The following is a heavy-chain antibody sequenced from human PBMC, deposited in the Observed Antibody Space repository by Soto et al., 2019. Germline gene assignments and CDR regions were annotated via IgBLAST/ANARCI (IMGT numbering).Heavy chain of an antibody. Sequence: SETLSLTCTVSGGSISSYYWSWIRQPPGKGLEWIGYIYYSGSTNYNPSLKSRVTISVDTSKNQFSLKLSSVTAADTAVYYCARVTYYDFWSGTPHAFDIWGRGTMVTVSS. CDR1: GGSISSYY. CDR3: ARVTYYDFWSGTPHAFDI. CDR2: IYYSGST. V-gene: IGHV4-59*01. J-gene: IGHJ3*02. D-gene: IGHD3-3*01.